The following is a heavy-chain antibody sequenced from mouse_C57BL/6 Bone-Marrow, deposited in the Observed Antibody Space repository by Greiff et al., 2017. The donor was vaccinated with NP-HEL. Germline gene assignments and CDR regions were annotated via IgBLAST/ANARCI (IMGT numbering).Heavy chain of an antibody. J-gene: IGHJ3*01. CDR3: AKAFITTVVGPSAY. CDR1: GYSFTDYN. CDR2: INPNYGTT. V-gene: IGHV1-39*01. Sequence: VQLQQSGPELVKPGASVKISCKASGYSFTDYNMNWVKQSNGKSLEWIGVINPNYGTTSYNQKFKGKATLTVDQSSSTAYMQLNSLTSEDSAVYYCAKAFITTVVGPSAYWGQGTLVTVSA. D-gene: IGHD1-1*01.